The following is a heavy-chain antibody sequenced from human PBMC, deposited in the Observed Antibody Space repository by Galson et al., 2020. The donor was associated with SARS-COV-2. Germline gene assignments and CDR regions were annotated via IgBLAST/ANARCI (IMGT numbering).Heavy chain of an antibody. D-gene: IGHD3-9*01. Sequence: SATLSLTCTVSGYSISSDYYWGWIRQPPGKGLEWLGTVYESATTYYNPSLKRRVAISVDTSKNQFSLTVTSMTAADTAVYYCARLETYHDLLTGNYRPYYFDYWGQGSLVTVSS. J-gene: IGHJ4*02. CDR1: GYSISSDYY. CDR2: VYESATT. V-gene: IGHV4-38-2*02. CDR3: ARLETYHDLLTGNYRPYYFDY.